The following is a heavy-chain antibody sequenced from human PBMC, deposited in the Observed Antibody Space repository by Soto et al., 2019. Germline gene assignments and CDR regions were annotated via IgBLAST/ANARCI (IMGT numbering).Heavy chain of an antibody. Sequence: QVQLQGSGPRLVKPSQTLSLTCTVSDDSISDANYYWSWIRQSPDKVLAWIGSIYDGGSPYSNPSLTSRVTVAIDTSKNHFSLQLSSMSAADTAVYYCTRGPSGDKVDYWGQGTLVTVSS. CDR2: IYDGGSP. CDR1: DDSISDANYY. V-gene: IGHV4-30-4*01. D-gene: IGHD7-27*01. CDR3: TRGPSGDKVDY. J-gene: IGHJ4*02.